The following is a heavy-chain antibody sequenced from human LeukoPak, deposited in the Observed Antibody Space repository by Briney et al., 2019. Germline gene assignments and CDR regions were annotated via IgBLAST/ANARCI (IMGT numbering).Heavy chain of an antibody. J-gene: IGHJ5*02. Sequence: GGSLRLSCAASGFTFSSYAMSWVRRAPGKGLEWVSGISGSGGSTYYADSVKGRFTISRDNSKNTLYLQMNSLRAEDTAVYYCAKTDSGSYSWFDPWGQGTLVTVSS. V-gene: IGHV3-23*01. CDR3: AKTDSGSYSWFDP. CDR2: ISGSGGST. CDR1: GFTFSSYA. D-gene: IGHD1-26*01.